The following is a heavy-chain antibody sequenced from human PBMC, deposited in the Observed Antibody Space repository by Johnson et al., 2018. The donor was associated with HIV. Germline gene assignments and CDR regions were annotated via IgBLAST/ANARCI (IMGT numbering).Heavy chain of an antibody. CDR2: FKWNGGST. D-gene: IGHD3-22*01. CDR3: ARSVGYYDSSGYYYVDAFDI. V-gene: IGHV3-20*04. CDR1: GFNFDDHG. J-gene: IGHJ3*02. Sequence: QLVESGGAVVRPGGSLRLSCAASGFNFDDHGMSWVRQAPGKGLEWVSGFKWNGGSTGYADSVKGRFTISRDNAKNSLYLQMNSLRAEDTALYYCARSVGYYDSSGYYYVDAFDIWGQGTMVTVSS.